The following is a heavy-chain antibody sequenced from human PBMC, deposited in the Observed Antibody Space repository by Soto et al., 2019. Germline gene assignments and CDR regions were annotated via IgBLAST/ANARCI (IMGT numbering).Heavy chain of an antibody. J-gene: IGHJ5*02. CDR2: IYHSWST. CDR3: ARHRPNNWFAP. V-gene: IGHV4-30-2*05. CDR1: VGSISSGGYS. Sequence: SETLSLTCAVSVGSISSGGYSWSWIRQPPGKGLEWIGYIYHSWSTYYNPSLKSRVTISLDTSKNQFSLKLSSVTAADTAVYYSARHRPNNWFAPWGPGTMVTFSS.